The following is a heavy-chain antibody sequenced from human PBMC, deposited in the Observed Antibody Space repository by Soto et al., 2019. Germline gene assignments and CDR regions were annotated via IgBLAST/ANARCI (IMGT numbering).Heavy chain of an antibody. CDR1: GYTFTGYY. CDR2: INPNSGGT. CDR3: ARGPMITFGGVFDYICDY. D-gene: IGHD3-16*01. V-gene: IGHV1-2*04. Sequence: ASVKVSCKASGYTFTGYYMHWVRQAPGQGLEWMGWINPNSGGTNYAQKFQGWVTMTRDTSISTAYMELSRLRSDDTAVYYCARGPMITFGGVFDYICDYRGQGTLFPSSS. J-gene: IGHJ4*02.